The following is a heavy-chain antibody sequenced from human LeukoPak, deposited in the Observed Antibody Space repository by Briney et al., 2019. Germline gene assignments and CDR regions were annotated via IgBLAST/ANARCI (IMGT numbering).Heavy chain of an antibody. CDR3: ARDPGNSGYGMDV. CDR1: GVSVSSFS. D-gene: IGHD5-12*01. CDR2: ITWSNNI. J-gene: IGHJ6*02. Sequence: HTGGSLRLSCAASGVSVSSFSMNWVRQAPAKGLEWVSHITWSNNIYYADSVKGRSTISRDSAKNSLFPQMNSLRDEDTAVYYCARDPGNSGYGMDVWGQGTTVLVSS. V-gene: IGHV3-48*02.